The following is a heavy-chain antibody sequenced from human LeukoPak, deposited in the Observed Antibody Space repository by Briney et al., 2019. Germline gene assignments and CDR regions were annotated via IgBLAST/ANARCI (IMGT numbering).Heavy chain of an antibody. V-gene: IGHV1-2*02. J-gene: IGHJ4*02. CDR2: INPNSGGT. D-gene: IGHD6-19*01. Sequence: GASVKVSCKASGYTFTGYYMHWVRQAPGQVLEWMGWINPNSGGTNYAQKFQGRVTMTRDTSISTAYMELSRLRSDDTAVYYCARDRTRTGYSSGWYHDYWGQGTLVTVSS. CDR1: GYTFTGYY. CDR3: ARDRTRTGYSSGWYHDY.